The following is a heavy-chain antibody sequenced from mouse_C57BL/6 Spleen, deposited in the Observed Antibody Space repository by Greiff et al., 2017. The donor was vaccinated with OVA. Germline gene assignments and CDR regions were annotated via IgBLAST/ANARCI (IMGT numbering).Heavy chain of an antibody. V-gene: IGHV1-74*01. CDR2: IHPSDSDT. J-gene: IGHJ1*03. CDR1: GYTFTSYW. CDR3: AAWGYYGSWYFDV. D-gene: IGHD1-1*01. Sequence: QVQLKQPGAELVKPGASVKVSCKASGYTFTSYWMHWVKQRPGQGLEWIGRIHPSDSDTNYNQKFKGKATLTVDKSSSTAYMQLSSLTSEDSAVYYCAAWGYYGSWYFDVWGTGTTVTVSS.